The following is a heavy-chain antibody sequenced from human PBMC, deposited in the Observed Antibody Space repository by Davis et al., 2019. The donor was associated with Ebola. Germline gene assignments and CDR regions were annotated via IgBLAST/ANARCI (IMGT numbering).Heavy chain of an antibody. CDR2: IKQDGSEK. V-gene: IGHV3-7*03. Sequence: ESLKISCAASGFTFSNYCMNWVRQAPGKGLEWVANIKQDGSEKNYVDSVKGRFTISRDNAKNSLYLQMNSLRAEDTAVYFCARDVLGLYGMDVWGQGTTVTVSS. D-gene: IGHD3-16*01. J-gene: IGHJ6*02. CDR1: GFTFSNYC. CDR3: ARDVLGLYGMDV.